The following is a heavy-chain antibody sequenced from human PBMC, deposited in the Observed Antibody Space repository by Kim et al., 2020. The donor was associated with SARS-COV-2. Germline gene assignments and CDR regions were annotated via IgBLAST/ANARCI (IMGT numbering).Heavy chain of an antibody. J-gene: IGHJ6*01. CDR2: INNSGST. D-gene: IGHD3-16*01. Sequence: SETLYLTCAVYGWSFSDYYWSWIRQAPGKGLEWIGEINNSGSTNYNPSLKSRGTISVDTNKNQFSLKLMSVPAADTAVSYCARGTGVVQGKDYYYYCMDV. CDR3: ARGTGVVQGKDYYYYCMDV. V-gene: IGHV4-34*01. CDR1: GWSFSDYY.